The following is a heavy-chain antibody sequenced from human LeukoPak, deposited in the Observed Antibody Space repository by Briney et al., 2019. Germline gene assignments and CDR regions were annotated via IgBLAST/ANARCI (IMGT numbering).Heavy chain of an antibody. CDR3: ARDIVVVPAAITDY. J-gene: IGHJ4*02. Sequence: ASVKVSCKASGYTFTGYYMHWVRQAPGQGLEWMGWINPNSGGTSYAQKFQGRVTMTRDTSISTAYMELSRLRSDDTAVYYCARDIVVVPAAITDYWGQGTLVTVSS. D-gene: IGHD2-2*01. CDR1: GYTFTGYY. CDR2: INPNSGGT. V-gene: IGHV1-2*02.